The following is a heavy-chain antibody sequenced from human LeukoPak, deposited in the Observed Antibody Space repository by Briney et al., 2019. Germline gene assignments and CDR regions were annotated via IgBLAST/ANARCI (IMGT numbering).Heavy chain of an antibody. D-gene: IGHD1/OR15-1a*01. J-gene: IGHJ3*02. CDR1: GFTFSSYS. CDR3: ARGTGWRNNAFDT. V-gene: IGHV3-48*01. CDR2: ISSSSSTI. Sequence: GGSLRLSCAASGFTFSSYSMNWVRQAPGKGLEWVSYISSSSSTIYYADSVKGRFTISRDNAKNSLYLQMNSLRAEDTAVYYCARGTGWRNNAFDTWGQGTMVTVSS.